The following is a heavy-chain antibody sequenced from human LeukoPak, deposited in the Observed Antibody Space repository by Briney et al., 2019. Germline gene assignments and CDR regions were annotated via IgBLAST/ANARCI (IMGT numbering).Heavy chain of an antibody. Sequence: PSETLSLTCTVSGDSISSYYWSWIRQPPGKGLEWIGYIYYSGSTYYNPSLKSRVTISVDTSKNQFSLKLSSVTAADTAVYYCARGDDYGGTHFDYWGQGTLVTVSS. V-gene: IGHV4-59*08. CDR3: ARGDDYGGTHFDY. CDR2: IYYSGST. D-gene: IGHD4-23*01. J-gene: IGHJ4*02. CDR1: GDSISSYY.